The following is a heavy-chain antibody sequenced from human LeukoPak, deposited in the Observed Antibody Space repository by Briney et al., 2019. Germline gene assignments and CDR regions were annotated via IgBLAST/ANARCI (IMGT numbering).Heavy chain of an antibody. Sequence: GGPLTLSCAASGFTLTSFWMYWLRQAPGKGLVWVSRINSDGSKTHYAEAVKGRFTISRDNAKNTLYLQMTSLRAEDTAVYYCVREIDDERAYWGQGTLVTVSS. CDR1: GFTLTSFW. D-gene: IGHD3-3*01. J-gene: IGHJ4*02. CDR2: INSDGSKT. V-gene: IGHV3-74*01. CDR3: VREIDDERAY.